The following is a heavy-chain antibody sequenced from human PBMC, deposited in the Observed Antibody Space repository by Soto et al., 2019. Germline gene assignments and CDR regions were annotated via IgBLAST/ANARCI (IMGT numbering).Heavy chain of an antibody. V-gene: IGHV3-30*18. CDR2: ISYDGSNT. J-gene: IGHJ5*01. Sequence: GGSLRLSCAASGFTFISYGMHWVRQAPGKGLEWVAVISYDGSNTYYADSVTGRFTISRDNSKNTLYLQMNSLRAEDTAVYYCAKEGMLYSSGWYVGNWFDSWGQGTLVTVSS. CDR1: GFTFISYG. CDR3: AKEGMLYSSGWYVGNWFDS. D-gene: IGHD6-19*01.